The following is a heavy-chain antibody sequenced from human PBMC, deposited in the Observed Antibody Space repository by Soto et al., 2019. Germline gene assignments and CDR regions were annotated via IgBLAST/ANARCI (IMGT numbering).Heavy chain of an antibody. D-gene: IGHD3-22*01. Sequence: QVQLQESGPGLVKPSQTLSLTCTVSGGSIISGGYYWSWIRQHPGKGLEWIGYIYYSGSTYYNPSLKRRVPISVDTSKNQFSLKLSAVAAADTAVYYCARFPVVVDYFDYWGQGTLVPVSS. CDR1: GGSIISGGYY. V-gene: IGHV4-31*03. CDR3: ARFPVVVDYFDY. J-gene: IGHJ4*02. CDR2: IYYSGST.